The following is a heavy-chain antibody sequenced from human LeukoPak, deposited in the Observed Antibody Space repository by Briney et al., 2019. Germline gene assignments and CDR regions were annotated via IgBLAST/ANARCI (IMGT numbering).Heavy chain of an antibody. D-gene: IGHD3-16*01. Sequence: SETLSLTCTVSGYSISSGYYWGWIRQPPGKGLEWIGSIYHSGSTYYNPSLKSRVTISVDKSKNQFSLKLSSVTAADTAVYYCARPNYDYVWGSYPSGAFDIWGQGTMVTVSS. V-gene: IGHV4-38-2*02. CDR2: IYHSGST. J-gene: IGHJ3*02. CDR1: GYSISSGYY. CDR3: ARPNYDYVWGSYPSGAFDI.